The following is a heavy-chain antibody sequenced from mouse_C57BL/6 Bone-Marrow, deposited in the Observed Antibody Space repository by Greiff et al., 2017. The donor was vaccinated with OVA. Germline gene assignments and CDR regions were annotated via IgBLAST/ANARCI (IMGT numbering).Heavy chain of an antibody. V-gene: IGHV2-9-1*01. CDR3: ARMDYGYDEGYYYAMDY. Sequence: VQLKESGPGLVAPSQSLSITCTVSGFSLTSYAISWVRQPPGKGLEWLGVIWTGGGTNYNSALKSRLSISKDNSKSQVFLKMNSLQTDDTARYYCARMDYGYDEGYYYAMDYWGQGTSVTVSS. D-gene: IGHD2-2*01. CDR1: GFSLTSYA. CDR2: IWTGGGT. J-gene: IGHJ4*01.